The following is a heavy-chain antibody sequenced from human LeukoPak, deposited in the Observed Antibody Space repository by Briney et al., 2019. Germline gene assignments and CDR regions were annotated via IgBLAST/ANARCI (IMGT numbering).Heavy chain of an antibody. V-gene: IGHV3-23*01. CDR1: GFTFSSYA. CDR3: AKDSRPDFWSGYYSD. CDR2: ISGSGGST. D-gene: IGHD3-3*01. Sequence: GGSLRLSCAASGFTFSSYAMSWVRQAPGKGLEWVSAISGSGGSTYHADSVKGRFTISRDNSKNTLYLQMNSLRAEDTAVYYCAKDSRPDFWSGYYSDWGQGTLVTVSS. J-gene: IGHJ4*02.